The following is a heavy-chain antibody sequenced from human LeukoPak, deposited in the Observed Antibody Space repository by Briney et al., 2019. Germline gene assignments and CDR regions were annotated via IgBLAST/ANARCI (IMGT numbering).Heavy chain of an antibody. J-gene: IGHJ3*02. CDR3: ARDHYSPPYYYDSSGSGDAFDI. CDR1: GGSISSYY. V-gene: IGHV4-4*07. CDR2: IYTSGST. Sequence: SETLSLTCTVSGGSISSYYWSWIRQPAGKGLEWIGRIYTSGSTNYNPSLKSRVTMSVDTSKNQFSLKLSSVTAADTAVYYCARDHYSPPYYYDSSGSGDAFDIWGQGTMVTVSS. D-gene: IGHD3-22*01.